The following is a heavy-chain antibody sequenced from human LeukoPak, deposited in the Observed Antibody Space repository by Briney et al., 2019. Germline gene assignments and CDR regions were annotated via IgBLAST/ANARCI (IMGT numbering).Heavy chain of an antibody. J-gene: IGHJ3*02. CDR3: ARVKNGYNQNYDAFDI. D-gene: IGHD5-24*01. CDR1: GFTFSSYW. V-gene: IGHV3-74*01. CDR2: INSDGSST. Sequence: GGSLRLSCAASGFTFSSYWMHWVRQAPGKGLVWVSRINSDGSSTSYADSVKGRFTISRDNAKNTLYLQMNSLRAEDTAVYYCARVKNGYNQNYDAFDIWGQGTMVTVSS.